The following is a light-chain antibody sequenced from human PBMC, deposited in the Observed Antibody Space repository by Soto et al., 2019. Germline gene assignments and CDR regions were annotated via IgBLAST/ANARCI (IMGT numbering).Light chain of an antibody. V-gene: IGKV3-20*01. Sequence: EIVLTQSPGTLSLSPGERATLSCRASQSFSSGYLAWYQQKPGQAPRLLIYGASSRATDIPDRFSGSGSGTDFTLTISSLEPEDSAVYYCHQRQSWPRTFGQGTKVDIK. J-gene: IGKJ1*01. CDR1: QSFSSGY. CDR2: GAS. CDR3: HQRQSWPRT.